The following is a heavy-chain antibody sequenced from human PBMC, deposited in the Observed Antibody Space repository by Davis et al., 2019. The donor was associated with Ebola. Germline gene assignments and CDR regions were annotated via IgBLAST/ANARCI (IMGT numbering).Heavy chain of an antibody. CDR3: ARLYRSGWYYFDY. V-gene: IGHV4-38-2*02. D-gene: IGHD6-19*01. CDR1: GYSINSGYY. J-gene: IGHJ4*02. CDR2: IDHSGST. Sequence: PGGSLRPSCTVSGYSINSGYYWGWIRQPPGKGLESIGNIDHSGSTYYNPSLKSRVIMSVDTSKNQFSLILSTVTAADTAIYYCARLYRSGWYYFDYWGQGSLVTVSS.